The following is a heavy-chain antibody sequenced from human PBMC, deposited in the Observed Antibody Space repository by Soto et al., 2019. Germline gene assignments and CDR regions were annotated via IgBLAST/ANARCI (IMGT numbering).Heavy chain of an antibody. J-gene: IGHJ4*02. Sequence: SGPTLVNPTETLTLTCTVSGFSLSNARMGVSWIRQPPGKALEWLAHIFSNDEKSYSTSLKSRLTISKDTSKSQVVLTMTNMDPVDTAKYYCARTVYDILTGYYFPDYWGQGTLGTV. CDR1: GFSLSNARMG. CDR2: IFSNDEK. D-gene: IGHD3-9*01. CDR3: ARTVYDILTGYYFPDY. V-gene: IGHV2-26*01.